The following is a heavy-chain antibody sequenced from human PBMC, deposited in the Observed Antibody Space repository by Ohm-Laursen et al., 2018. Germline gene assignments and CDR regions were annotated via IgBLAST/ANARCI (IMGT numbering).Heavy chain of an antibody. D-gene: IGHD6-13*01. Sequence: GSLRLSCAASGFSFTSSWMTWIRQAPGRGLEWVATINPDASGKYYVDSVKGRFTISRDNAKNSLYLQMNSLRAEDTAVYYCAREQQLGTWGQGTLVTVSS. J-gene: IGHJ4*02. CDR1: GFSFTSSW. CDR2: INPDASGK. CDR3: AREQQLGT. V-gene: IGHV3-7*01.